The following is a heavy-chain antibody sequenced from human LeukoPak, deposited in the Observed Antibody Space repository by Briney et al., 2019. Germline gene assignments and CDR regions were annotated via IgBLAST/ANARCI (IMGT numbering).Heavy chain of an antibody. CDR2: IYTSGST. CDR3: ARQTGSGLFTLP. J-gene: IGHJ4*02. CDR1: GGSISSGSYY. D-gene: IGHD3/OR15-3a*01. Sequence: SETLSLTCTVSGGSISSGSYYWSWIRQPAGKGLEWIGRIYTSGSTNYNASLKSRVTISIDTSKNQISLRLTSVTATDTAMYYCARQTGSGLFTLPGGQGTLVTVSS. V-gene: IGHV4-61*02.